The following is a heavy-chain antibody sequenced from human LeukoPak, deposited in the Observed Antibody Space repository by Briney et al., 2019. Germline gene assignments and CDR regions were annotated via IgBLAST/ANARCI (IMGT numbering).Heavy chain of an antibody. CDR3: ARGYGSGSYFAY. D-gene: IGHD3-10*01. CDR2: INRGGST. CDR1: GGSFSGYY. V-gene: IGHV4-34*01. J-gene: IGHJ4*02. Sequence: PSETLSLTCAVYGGSFSGYYWSWIRQPPGKGLEWIGEINRGGSTNYNPSLKSRVTISVDTSKNQFSLRLNSVTAADTAVYYCARGYGSGSYFAYWGQGTLVTVPS.